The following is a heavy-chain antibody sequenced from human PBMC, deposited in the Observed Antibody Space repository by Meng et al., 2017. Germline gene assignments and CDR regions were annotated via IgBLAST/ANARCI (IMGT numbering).Heavy chain of an antibody. CDR3: ARGTYYGPHKYYYYGMDV. CDR1: GGTFSSYA. V-gene: IGHV1-69*05. CDR2: IIPIFGTA. D-gene: IGHD3-10*01. Sequence: SVKVSCKASGGTFSSYAISWVRQAPGQGLEWMGGIIPIFGTANYAQKFQGRVTITTDESTSTVYMELSSLRSEDTAVYYCARGTYYGPHKYYYYGMDVWGQGTTVTVSS. J-gene: IGHJ6*02.